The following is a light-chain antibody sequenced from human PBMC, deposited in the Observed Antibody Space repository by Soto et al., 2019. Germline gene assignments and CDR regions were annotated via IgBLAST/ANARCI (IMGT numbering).Light chain of an antibody. CDR1: QDISNH. Sequence: DIQMTQSPPSLSASVGDRVTITCQASQDISNHLNWYQQKPGKAPKLLIYDALNLQTGVPSRFSGSGSGTDFTFTISSLQPEDIATYYCQQYDNLPAITFGPGTKVDIK. J-gene: IGKJ3*01. V-gene: IGKV1-33*01. CDR3: QQYDNLPAIT. CDR2: DAL.